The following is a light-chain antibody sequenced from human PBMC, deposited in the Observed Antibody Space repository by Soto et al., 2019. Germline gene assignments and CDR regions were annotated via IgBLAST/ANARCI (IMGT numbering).Light chain of an antibody. CDR3: QQYGGPPWT. V-gene: IGKV3-20*01. J-gene: IGKJ1*01. CDR2: GAS. Sequence: EIVLTQSPGTLSLSPGERATLSCRASQSVSSSWLAWYQQKPGQAPRLLIYGASSRATGVPDRFSGSGSGTDFTLTITRLVPEDSAVFYCQQYGGPPWTFGQGTKVEIK. CDR1: QSVSSSW.